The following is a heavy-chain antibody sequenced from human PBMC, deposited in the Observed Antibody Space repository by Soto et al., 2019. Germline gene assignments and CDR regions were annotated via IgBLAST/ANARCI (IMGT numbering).Heavy chain of an antibody. D-gene: IGHD2-2*01. CDR2: IYYSGGT. Sequence: SETLFLTCSVSGGSITTYYWSWIRQPPGKGLEWIGCIYYSGGTNYNPSLKSRVTISLDTSKNQFSLKLSSVTAADTAVYYCARTGYCTSINCYEYYFDYWGRGTQVTVSS. CDR1: GGSITTYY. J-gene: IGHJ4*02. V-gene: IGHV4-59*08. CDR3: ARTGYCTSINCYEYYFDY.